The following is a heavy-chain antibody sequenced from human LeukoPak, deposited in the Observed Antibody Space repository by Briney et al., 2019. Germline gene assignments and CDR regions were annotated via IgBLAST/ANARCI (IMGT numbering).Heavy chain of an antibody. CDR3: ANFGPGYSYGRDFDH. V-gene: IGHV1-46*01. D-gene: IGHD5-18*01. CDR1: GYTFTSNY. Sequence: GASVKISCKASGYTFTSNYMHWVRQAPGQGLEWMGIINPSGGSTSYAQKFQDKITMTRDTSTSTVYMELSSLRSEDTAVYYCANFGPGYSYGRDFDHWGQGTLVTASS. J-gene: IGHJ4*02. CDR2: INPSGGST.